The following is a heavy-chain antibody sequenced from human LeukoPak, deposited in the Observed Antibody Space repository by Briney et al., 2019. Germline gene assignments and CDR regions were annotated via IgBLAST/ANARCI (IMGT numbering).Heavy chain of an antibody. Sequence: GGSLRLSCAASGFTFSSYGIHWVRQAPGKGLEWLSYISLTTDFIYYSDSVKGRFTISRDNAKNSLYLQMNSLRAEDTAVYYCARGQQWPNDAFDIWGQGTMVTVSS. CDR3: ARGQQWPNDAFDI. D-gene: IGHD6-19*01. J-gene: IGHJ3*02. CDR2: ISLTTDFI. CDR1: GFTFSSYG. V-gene: IGHV3-48*01.